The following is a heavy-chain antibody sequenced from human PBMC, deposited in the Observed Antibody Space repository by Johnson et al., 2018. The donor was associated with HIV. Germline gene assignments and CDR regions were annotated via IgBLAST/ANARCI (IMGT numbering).Heavy chain of an antibody. V-gene: IGHV3-30*18. CDR3: AKAYSGYDPDAFDI. CDR1: RFTFSSYV. Sequence: QVQLVESGGGVVQPGRSLRLSCAASRFTFSSYVLHWVRQAPGKGLEWVAVISYDGSNKSYADSVKGRFTISRDNSKNTLYLQMNSLRAEDTAVYYCAKAYSGYDPDAFDIWGQGTMVTVSS. D-gene: IGHD5-12*01. J-gene: IGHJ3*02. CDR2: ISYDGSNK.